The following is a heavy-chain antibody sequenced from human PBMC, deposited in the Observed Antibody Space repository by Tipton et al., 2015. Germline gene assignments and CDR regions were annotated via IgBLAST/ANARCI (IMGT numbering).Heavy chain of an antibody. Sequence: GSLRLSCAASGFTFSTYGMNWVRQAPGKGLEWVSHINDRSSHIYYADSVKGRFTISRDSSENSLFLQMNNLRTDDTAVYYCARDGNGGGAWGQGTLVTVSS. CDR2: INDRSSHI. J-gene: IGHJ5*02. V-gene: IGHV3-48*01. CDR1: GFTFSTYG. D-gene: IGHD1-1*01. CDR3: ARDGNGGGA.